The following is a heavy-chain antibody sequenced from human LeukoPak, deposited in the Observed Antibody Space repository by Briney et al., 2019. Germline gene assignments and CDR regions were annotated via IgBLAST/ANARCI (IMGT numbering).Heavy chain of an antibody. J-gene: IGHJ4*02. D-gene: IGHD3-22*01. Sequence: SETLSLTCAVYGGSFSGYYWSWIRQPPGKGLEWIGEINHSGSTNYNPSLKSRVTISVDTSKNQFSLKLSSVTAADTAVYYCARLRETYYYDSSGYYYFDYWGQGTLVTVSS. CDR1: GGSFSGYY. V-gene: IGHV4-34*01. CDR2: INHSGST. CDR3: ARLRETYYYDSSGYYYFDY.